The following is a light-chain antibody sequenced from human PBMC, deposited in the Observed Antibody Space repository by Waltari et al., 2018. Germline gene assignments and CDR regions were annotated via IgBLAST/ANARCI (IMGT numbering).Light chain of an antibody. CDR1: QSVRSTY. V-gene: IGKV3-20*01. CDR3: QQYENSPWT. Sequence: EIVLTQSPDTLSLSTGERATLSCRASQSVRSTYLAWYQQKPGQAPRVLIYGASSRATGIPDRFSGSGFGTDFTLTISRLEPDDFAFYYCQQYENSPWTFGQGTKVEVK. J-gene: IGKJ1*01. CDR2: GAS.